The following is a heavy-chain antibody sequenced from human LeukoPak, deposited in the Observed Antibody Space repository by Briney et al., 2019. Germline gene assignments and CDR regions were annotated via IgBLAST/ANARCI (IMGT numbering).Heavy chain of an antibody. J-gene: IGHJ4*02. V-gene: IGHV3-21*01. CDR2: ISSSSSYI. CDR1: GFTFSSYS. D-gene: IGHD6-13*01. CDR3: ARQGEGIAAGD. Sequence: GGSLRLSCAASGFTFSSYSMNCVRQAPGKGLEWVSSISSSSSYIYYADSVKGRFTISRDNAKNSLYLQMNSLRAEDTAVYYCARQGEGIAAGDWGQGTLVTVSS.